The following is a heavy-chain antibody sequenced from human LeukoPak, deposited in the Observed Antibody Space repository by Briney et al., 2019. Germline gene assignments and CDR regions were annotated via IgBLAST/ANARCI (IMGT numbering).Heavy chain of an antibody. CDR2: IDSSSRYI. J-gene: IGHJ4*02. V-gene: IGHV3-21*01. D-gene: IGHD3-10*01. Sequence: PGGSLRLSCAASGFTFSSYNMDWVRQARGKGLEWVSFIDSSSRYIYQADSVKGRFTISRDNSKNTLYLQMSSLRAEDTALYYCARVSHYGSGYYYTLAYWGQGTLVTVSS. CDR1: GFTFSSYN. CDR3: ARVSHYGSGYYYTLAY.